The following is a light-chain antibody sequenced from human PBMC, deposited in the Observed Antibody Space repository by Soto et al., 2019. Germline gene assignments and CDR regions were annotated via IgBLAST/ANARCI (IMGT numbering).Light chain of an antibody. CDR1: SSDVGTYNF. V-gene: IGLV2-11*01. J-gene: IGLJ3*02. Sequence: QSVLTQPRSVSGSPGQSVTVSCTGTSSDVGTYNFVSWYQQHPGKAPKLMIYDVSKRPSGVPDRFSGSKSGNTASLTISGLQAEDEADYHCCSYAGSYTRWVFGGGTKLTVL. CDR2: DVS. CDR3: CSYAGSYTRWV.